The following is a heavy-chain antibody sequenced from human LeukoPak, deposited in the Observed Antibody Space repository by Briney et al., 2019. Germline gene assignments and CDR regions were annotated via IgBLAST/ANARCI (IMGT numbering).Heavy chain of an antibody. CDR3: ARVYDVLTGGFDH. V-gene: IGHV3-21*01. D-gene: IGHD3-9*01. J-gene: IGHJ4*02. Sequence: GGSLRLSCAASRFTFSNYWMAWVRQAPGKGLEWVSFISSSMISIHYADSVQGRFTISRDNARNILYLQMNSLRAEDTAVYYCARVYDVLTGGFDHWGQGALVTVSS. CDR2: ISSSMISI. CDR1: RFTFSNYW.